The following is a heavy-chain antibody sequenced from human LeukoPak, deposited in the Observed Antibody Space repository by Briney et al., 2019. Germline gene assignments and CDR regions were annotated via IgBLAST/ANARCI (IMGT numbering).Heavy chain of an antibody. Sequence: GGSLRLSCAASGFTFSSYAMHWVRQAPGKGLEWVAVISYDGSNKYYADSVKGRFTISRDNSKNTLYLQMNSLRAEDTAVYYCASPSYCGGDCYSYYFDYWGQGTLVTVSS. J-gene: IGHJ4*02. V-gene: IGHV3-30-3*01. CDR3: ASPSYCGGDCYSYYFDY. CDR1: GFTFSSYA. D-gene: IGHD2-21*02. CDR2: ISYDGSNK.